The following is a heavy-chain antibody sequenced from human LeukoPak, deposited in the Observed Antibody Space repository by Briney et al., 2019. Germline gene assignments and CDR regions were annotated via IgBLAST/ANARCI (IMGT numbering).Heavy chain of an antibody. V-gene: IGHV4-30-2*01. CDR1: GGSVSSGGFS. CDR2: MYHGGST. Sequence: SETLSLTCAVSGGSVSSGGFSWSWIRQPPGKGLEWIGYMYHGGSTYYNPSPESRVTISVDRSKNQFSLKLSSVTAADTAVYYCASTNDFGDYVGAWGQGTLVTVSS. CDR3: ASTNDFGDYVGA. D-gene: IGHD4-17*01. J-gene: IGHJ5*02.